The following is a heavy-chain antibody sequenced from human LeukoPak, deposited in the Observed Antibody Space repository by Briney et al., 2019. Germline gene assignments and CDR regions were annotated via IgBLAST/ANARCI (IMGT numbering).Heavy chain of an antibody. V-gene: IGHV1-69*13. J-gene: IGHJ4*02. CDR3: ARRIDYYDSSGYQSPTFDY. CDR1: GGTFSSYA. D-gene: IGHD3-22*01. CDR2: IIPIFGTA. Sequence: SVKVSCKASGGTFSSYAISWVRQTPGQGLEWMGGIIPIFGTASYAQKFQGRVTITADESTSTAYMELSSLRPEDTAVYYCARRIDYYDSSGYQSPTFDYWGQGTLVTVSS.